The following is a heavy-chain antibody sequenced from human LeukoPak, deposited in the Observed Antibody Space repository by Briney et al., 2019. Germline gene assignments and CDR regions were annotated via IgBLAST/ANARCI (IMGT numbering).Heavy chain of an antibody. CDR1: GGSISSYY. V-gene: IGHV4-59*12. D-gene: IGHD4-17*01. Sequence: SETLSLICTVSGGSISSYYWSWIRQPPGKGLEWIGYIYYSGSTNYNPSLKSRVTISVDTSKNQFSLKLSSVTAADTAVYYCARDTPYGYGDYSFDYWGQGTLVTVSS. CDR3: ARDTPYGYGDYSFDY. J-gene: IGHJ4*02. CDR2: IYYSGST.